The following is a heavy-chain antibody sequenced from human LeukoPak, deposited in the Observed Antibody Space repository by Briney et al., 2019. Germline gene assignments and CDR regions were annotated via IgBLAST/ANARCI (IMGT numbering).Heavy chain of an antibody. CDR2: ISGSGGST. Sequence: GGSLRLSCAASGFTFSNYAMTWVRQAPGKGLEWVSAISGSGGSTYYADSVKGRFTISRDNSKNTLYLQMNSLRAEDTAMYYCAEEGENYAFDIWGQGTMVTVSS. CDR3: AEEGENYAFDI. CDR1: GFTFSNYA. J-gene: IGHJ3*02. V-gene: IGHV3-23*01. D-gene: IGHD2-21*01.